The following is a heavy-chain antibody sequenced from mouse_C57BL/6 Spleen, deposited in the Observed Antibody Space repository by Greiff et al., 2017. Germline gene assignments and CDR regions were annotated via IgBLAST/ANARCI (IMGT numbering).Heavy chain of an antibody. J-gene: IGHJ4*01. V-gene: IGHV1-15*01. CDR2: IDPETGGT. D-gene: IGHD1-1*01. CDR3: PATVVATRYYAMDY. CDR1: GYTFTDYE. Sequence: QVQLQRSGAELVRPGASVTLSCKASGYTFTDYEMHWVKQTPVHGLEWIGAIDPETGGTAYNQKFKGKAILTADKSSSTAYMELRSLTSEDSAVYYCPATVVATRYYAMDYWGQGTSVTVSS.